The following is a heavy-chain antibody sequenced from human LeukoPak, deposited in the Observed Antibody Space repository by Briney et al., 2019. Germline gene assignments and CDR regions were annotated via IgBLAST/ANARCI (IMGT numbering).Heavy chain of an antibody. CDR3: AKAPNGVYGGNWFDP. Sequence: PGGSLRLSCAASGFTFSSYAMSWVRQAPGKGLEWVSAISGSGGSTYYADSVKGRFTISRDNSKNTLYLQMNSLRAEDTAVYYCAKAPNGVYGGNWFDPWGQGTLVTVSS. J-gene: IGHJ5*02. CDR2: ISGSGGST. D-gene: IGHD5/OR15-5a*01. V-gene: IGHV3-23*01. CDR1: GFTFSSYA.